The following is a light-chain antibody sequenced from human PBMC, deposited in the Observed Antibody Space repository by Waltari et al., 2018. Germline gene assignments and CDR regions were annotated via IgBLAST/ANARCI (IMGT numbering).Light chain of an antibody. J-gene: IGKJ5*01. Sequence: DIQMTQSPSSLSASVGDRVPITCRASRDINIWLAWYQQKPEKAPKSLIFGASGLQSGVPSRFSGTGSGTDFTLTISNLQPEDFATYYCQQYNSYPVTFGQGTRVEIK. CDR1: RDINIW. CDR2: GAS. V-gene: IGKV1D-16*01. CDR3: QQYNSYPVT.